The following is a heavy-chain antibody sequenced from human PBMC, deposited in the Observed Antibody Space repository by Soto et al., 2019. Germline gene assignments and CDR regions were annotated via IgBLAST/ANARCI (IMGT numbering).Heavy chain of an antibody. J-gene: IGHJ5*02. Sequence: QVQLQESGPELVKPSQTLSLTCTVSGDSITNGGYPWSWIRQHPGKGLEWIVNIYNDGSTYYNPSLKSRIAIAIDTPSLRFSLDLASVADADTAVYYCTRGFDLWGQGTLVTVSS. CDR1: GDSITNGGYP. CDR2: IYNDGST. CDR3: TRGFDL. D-gene: IGHD3-10*01. V-gene: IGHV4-31*03.